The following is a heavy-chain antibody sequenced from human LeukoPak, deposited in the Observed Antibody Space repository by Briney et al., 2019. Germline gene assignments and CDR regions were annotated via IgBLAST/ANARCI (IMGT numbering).Heavy chain of an antibody. Sequence: GGSLRLSCAASGFTFSSYGMHWVRQAPGKGLEWVAVIWYDGSTKYYADSVKGRFTISRDNSKNTLYLQMNSLRAEDTAVYYCARDSRGDYFDYWGQGTLVTVSS. V-gene: IGHV3-33*01. J-gene: IGHJ4*02. CDR1: GFTFSSYG. CDR3: ARDSRGDYFDY. D-gene: IGHD2-15*01. CDR2: IWYDGSTK.